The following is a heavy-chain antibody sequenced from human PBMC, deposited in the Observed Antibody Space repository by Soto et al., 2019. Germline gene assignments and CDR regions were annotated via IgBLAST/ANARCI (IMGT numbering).Heavy chain of an antibody. CDR2: TNGNLGTG. CDR3: ARRDSNGFFLYLDN. CDR1: GGTFSSYP. Sequence: QVQLVQSGAEVKRPGSSVKVSCKASGGTFSSYPISWVRQAPGQGLEWMGGTNGNLGTGNYAKKFRGRLMMTADRPTTTAYIDLGRMMSEDPAGYYCARRDSNGFFLYLDNWGQGTLVTVSS. J-gene: IGHJ4*02. D-gene: IGHD4-4*01. V-gene: IGHV1-69*06.